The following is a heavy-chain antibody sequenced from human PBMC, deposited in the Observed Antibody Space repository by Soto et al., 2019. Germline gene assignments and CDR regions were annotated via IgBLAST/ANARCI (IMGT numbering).Heavy chain of an antibody. D-gene: IGHD4-4*01. Sequence: SETLSLTCTVSGGSISSYYWSWIRQPPGKGLEWIGYIYYSGCTNYNPSLKSRVTISVDTSKNQFSLKLSSVTAADTAVYYCARVPYSNYGNWFDPWGQGTLVTVSS. CDR2: IYYSGCT. V-gene: IGHV4-59*01. J-gene: IGHJ5*02. CDR1: GGSISSYY. CDR3: ARVPYSNYGNWFDP.